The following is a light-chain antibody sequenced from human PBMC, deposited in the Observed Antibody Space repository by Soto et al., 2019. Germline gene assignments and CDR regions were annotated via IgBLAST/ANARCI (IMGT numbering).Light chain of an antibody. J-gene: IGKJ3*01. CDR2: WAS. Sequence: DIVMTQSPDSLAVSLGERATINCKSSQSVLYSSNNKNYLAWYQQKPGQPPKLLIYWASTRESGVPDRFSGSGSGTDFTLIISSLQAEDVAVYYCQQYYITPLTFGPGTKVDIK. CDR1: QSVLYSSNNKNY. CDR3: QQYYITPLT. V-gene: IGKV4-1*01.